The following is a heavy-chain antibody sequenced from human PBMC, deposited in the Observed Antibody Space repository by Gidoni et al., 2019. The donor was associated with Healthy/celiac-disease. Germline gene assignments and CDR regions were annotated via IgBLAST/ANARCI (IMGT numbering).Heavy chain of an antibody. J-gene: IGHJ4*02. CDR1: GFTFSSYG. Sequence: QVQLVESGGGVVQPGRSLRLSCAASGFTFSSYGMHWVRQAPGKGLEWVAVIWYDGSNKYYADSVKGRFTISRDNSKNTLYLQMNSLRAEDTAVYYCARDLLGYYDSSGYYNWGQGTLVTVSS. D-gene: IGHD3-22*01. CDR3: ARDLLGYYDSSGYYN. V-gene: IGHV3-33*01. CDR2: IWYDGSNK.